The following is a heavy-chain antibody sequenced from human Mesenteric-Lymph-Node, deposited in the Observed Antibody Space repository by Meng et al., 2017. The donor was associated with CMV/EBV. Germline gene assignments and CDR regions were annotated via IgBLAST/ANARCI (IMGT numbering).Heavy chain of an antibody. J-gene: IGHJ4*02. CDR3: ARDRSQKYCSGSSCYYY. CDR2: ITMSSSNI. D-gene: IGHD2-15*01. Sequence: LSLTCAASGFTFSSYNMNWVRQAPGQGLEWVSSITMSSSNIYYADSVKGRFTVSRDNAKDSLFLQMNSLRAEDTAVYYCARDRSQKYCSGSSCYYYWGRGTLVTVSS. V-gene: IGHV3-21*01. CDR1: GFTFSSYN.